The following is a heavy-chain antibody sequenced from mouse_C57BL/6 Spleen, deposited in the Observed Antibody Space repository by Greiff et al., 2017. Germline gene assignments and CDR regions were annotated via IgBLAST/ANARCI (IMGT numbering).Heavy chain of an antibody. D-gene: IGHD1-1*01. Sequence: VQLQQSGTVLARPGASVKMSCKTSGYTFTSYWMHWVKQRPGQGLEWIGAIYPGNSDTSYNQKFKGKAKLTAVTSASTAYMGLSSLTNEDSAVYYCTRPYYYGSSHGYFDVWGTGTTVTVSS. CDR3: TRPYYYGSSHGYFDV. CDR2: IYPGNSDT. CDR1: GYTFTSYW. J-gene: IGHJ1*03. V-gene: IGHV1-5*01.